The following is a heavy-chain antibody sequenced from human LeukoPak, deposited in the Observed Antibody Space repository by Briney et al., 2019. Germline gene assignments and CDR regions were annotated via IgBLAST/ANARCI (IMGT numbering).Heavy chain of an antibody. CDR3: VRESRPGGAMGLYHNLDY. CDR1: GFTFSDFW. V-gene: IGHV3-7*01. CDR2: IKEGGTEK. Sequence: GGSLRLSWAGSGFTFSDFWMTWVRQPPGKGREWVANIKEGGTEKNLVASVKARFTISRDNTKNLLFLEMNNLRGDDTAIYYCVRESRPGGAMGLYHNLDYWGQGTLGAVSS. D-gene: IGHD1-1*01. J-gene: IGHJ4*02.